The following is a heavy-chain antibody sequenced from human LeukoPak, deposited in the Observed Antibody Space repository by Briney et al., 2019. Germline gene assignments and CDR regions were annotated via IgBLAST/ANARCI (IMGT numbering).Heavy chain of an antibody. CDR1: GGSFSGYY. Sequence: SETLSLTCAVYGGSFSGYYWSWIRQPPGKGLEWIGEINHSGSTTYNPSLKSRVTMSVDTSKNQFSLKLNSVTAADTAVYYCGYMDVWGKGTTVTISS. CDR3: GYMDV. CDR2: INHSGST. V-gene: IGHV4-34*01. J-gene: IGHJ6*03.